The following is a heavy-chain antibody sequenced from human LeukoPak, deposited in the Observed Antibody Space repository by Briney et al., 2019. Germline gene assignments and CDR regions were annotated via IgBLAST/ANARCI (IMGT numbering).Heavy chain of an antibody. CDR3: AKDGLIWGIAAVGFDY. Sequence: GGSLTLSCAASGFTFDDYAMRWVRQAPGKGLEWVSLISGDGGSTHYADSVKGRFTISRDNSKNSLYLQMNSLRTEDTALYYCAKDGLIWGIAAVGFDYWGQGTLVTVSS. V-gene: IGHV3-43*02. D-gene: IGHD6-13*01. J-gene: IGHJ4*02. CDR1: GFTFDDYA. CDR2: ISGDGGST.